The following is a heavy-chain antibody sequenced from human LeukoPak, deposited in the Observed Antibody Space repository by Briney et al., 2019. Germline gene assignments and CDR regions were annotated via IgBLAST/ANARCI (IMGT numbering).Heavy chain of an antibody. D-gene: IGHD5-18*01. J-gene: IGHJ4*02. V-gene: IGHV1-69*05. CDR2: IIPMFRTG. CDR1: GDTFNRYA. CDR3: ARDASYGFDYFDY. Sequence: GASVRVSCKASGDTFNRYAISWVRQAPGQGLEWMGGIIPMFRTGNYAQKFQDRVTITTDESTNTAYMELSSLRSDDTAVYYCARDASYGFDYFDYWGQGTLVTASS.